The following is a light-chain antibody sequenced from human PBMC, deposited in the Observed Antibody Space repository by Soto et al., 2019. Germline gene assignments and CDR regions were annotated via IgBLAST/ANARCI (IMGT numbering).Light chain of an antibody. CDR1: SSDIGNYNY. CDR3: CSYAGSFIFV. V-gene: IGLV2-11*01. J-gene: IGLJ1*01. Sequence: QSALTQPRSVSGSTGQSVTISCTGTSSDIGNYNYVSWYQQYPGKAPKLIIYDVSKRPSGIPDRFFGSKFGNTASLTISGLQAEDEADYYCCSYAGSFIFVFGSGTKFTVL. CDR2: DVS.